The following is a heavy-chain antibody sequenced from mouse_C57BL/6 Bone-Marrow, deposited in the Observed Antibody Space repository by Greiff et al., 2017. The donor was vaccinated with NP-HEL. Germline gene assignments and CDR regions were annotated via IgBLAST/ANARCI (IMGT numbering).Heavy chain of an antibody. CDR1: GFTFSSYG. Sequence: DVMLVESGGDLVKPGGSLKLSCAASGFTFSSYGMSWVRQTPDKRLEWVATISSGGSYTYYPDSVKGRFTISRDNAKNTLYLQMSSLKSEDTAMYYCARRGVWNFDYWGQGTTLTVSS. CDR2: ISSGGSYT. J-gene: IGHJ2*01. V-gene: IGHV5-6*02. CDR3: ARRGVWNFDY.